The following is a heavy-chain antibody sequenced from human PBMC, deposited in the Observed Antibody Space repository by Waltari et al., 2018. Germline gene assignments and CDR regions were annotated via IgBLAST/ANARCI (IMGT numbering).Heavy chain of an antibody. J-gene: IGHJ4*02. D-gene: IGHD6-13*01. CDR3: ARMGPLVSAGYFDY. Sequence: QVQLVQSGAEVKKPGSPVKVSCKASGGTFSSYTTSWAPQAPGQGLEWMGRIIPILGIANYAQKFQGRVTITADKSTSTAYMELSSLRSEDTAVYYCARMGPLVSAGYFDYWGQGTLVTVSS. V-gene: IGHV1-69*02. CDR1: GGTFSSYT. CDR2: IIPILGIA.